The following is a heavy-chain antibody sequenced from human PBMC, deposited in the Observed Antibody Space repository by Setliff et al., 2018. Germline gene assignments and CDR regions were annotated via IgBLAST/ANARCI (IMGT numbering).Heavy chain of an antibody. D-gene: IGHD1-26*01. Sequence: SVTVSCKASGYTFVNYGINWVRQAPGQGLEWVGWIKTFSFKANYAQKLQDRVTITTDTSTTTVYMELRGPRSDDTATYYCARFRVSSGGYNYYAMDVWGQGTTVTVSS. CDR1: GYTFVNYG. J-gene: IGHJ6*02. CDR2: IKTFSFKA. CDR3: ARFRVSSGGYNYYAMDV. V-gene: IGHV1-18*01.